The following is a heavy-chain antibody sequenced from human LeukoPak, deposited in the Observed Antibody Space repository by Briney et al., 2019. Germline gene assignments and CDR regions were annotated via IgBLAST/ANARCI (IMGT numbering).Heavy chain of an antibody. Sequence: GGSLRLSCVASGFSFNTFALTWVRQAPGKGLEWVSGIGGSGGDTFYADSVRGRFTVSRDNSKNTLFLQIDSLRTEDTAVYYCVPLGGLGYYQYGMDVWGRGTTVTVSS. CDR1: GFSFNTFA. D-gene: IGHD3/OR15-3a*01. J-gene: IGHJ6*02. V-gene: IGHV3-23*01. CDR3: VPLGGLGYYQYGMDV. CDR2: IGGSGGDT.